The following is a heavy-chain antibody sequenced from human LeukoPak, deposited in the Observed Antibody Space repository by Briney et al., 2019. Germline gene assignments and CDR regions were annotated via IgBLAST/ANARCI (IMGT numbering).Heavy chain of an antibody. CDR1: GGSISSGGYY. D-gene: IGHD3-10*01. CDR3: AREGVSLFDY. J-gene: IGHJ4*02. CDR2: IYYSGST. V-gene: IGHV4-31*03. Sequence: SETLSLTCTVSGGSISSGGYYWSWIRQHPGKGLEWIGYIYYSGSTYYNPSLKSRVTISVDTSKNQFSLKLSPVTAADTAVYYCAREGVSLFDYWGQGTLVTVSS.